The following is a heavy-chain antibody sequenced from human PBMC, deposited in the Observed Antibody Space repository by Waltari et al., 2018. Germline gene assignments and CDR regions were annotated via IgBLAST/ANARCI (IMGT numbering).Heavy chain of an antibody. J-gene: IGHJ6*02. CDR1: GYTFTSYG. V-gene: IGHV1-18*01. D-gene: IGHD4-17*01. CDR3: ARARRDYGGNAAYYGIDV. CDR2: SSAYNGNT. Sequence: QVQLVQSGAEVKKPGASVKVSCKASGYTFTSYGISWVRQAPGQGLEWMGWSSAYNGNTNYAQKLQGRVTMTTDTTTSTACMELKSLRSDDTDVYYCARARRDYGGNAAYYGIDVWGQGTTVTVSS.